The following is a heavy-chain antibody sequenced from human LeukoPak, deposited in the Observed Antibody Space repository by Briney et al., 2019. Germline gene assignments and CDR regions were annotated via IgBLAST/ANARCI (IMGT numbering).Heavy chain of an antibody. J-gene: IGHJ4*02. D-gene: IGHD4-17*01. CDR2: IYYSGST. CDR1: GGSISIYY. Sequence: SETLSLTCTVSGGSISIYYWSWIRQPPGKGLEWIGYIYYSGSTNYNPSLKSRVTISVDTSKNQFSLKLSSVTAADTAVYYCARGYGDSRVWGQGTLVTVSS. V-gene: IGHV4-59*08. CDR3: ARGYGDSRV.